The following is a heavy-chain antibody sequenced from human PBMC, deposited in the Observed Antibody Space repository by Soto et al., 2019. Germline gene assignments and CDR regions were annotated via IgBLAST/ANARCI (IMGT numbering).Heavy chain of an antibody. D-gene: IGHD2-21*02. CDR2: ISYDGSNK. V-gene: IGHV3-30*18. J-gene: IGHJ6*02. Sequence: QVQLVESGGGVVQPGRSLRLSCAASGFTFSSYGMHWVRQAPGKGLEWVAVISYDGSNKYYADSVKGRFTISRDNSKNTLYLQMNSLRAEDTAVYYCAKDFWVVVTAIDYYYYGMDVWGQGTTVTVSS. CDR1: GFTFSSYG. CDR3: AKDFWVVVTAIDYYYYGMDV.